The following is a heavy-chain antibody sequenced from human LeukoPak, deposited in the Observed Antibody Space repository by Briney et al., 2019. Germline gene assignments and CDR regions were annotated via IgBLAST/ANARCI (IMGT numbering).Heavy chain of an antibody. V-gene: IGHV4-39*07. CDR1: NGSISSSAYY. D-gene: IGHD1-26*01. J-gene: IGHJ6*03. Sequence: SETLSLTCTVSNGSISSSAYYWGWVRQSPGKGLQWIGSVYFSGITYYNESLKSRLTISVDKSNNQFSLKVRSVTAADTAVYYCAKYSGSYFSYYYYMDVWGKGTTVTVSS. CDR2: VYFSGIT. CDR3: AKYSGSYFSYYYYMDV.